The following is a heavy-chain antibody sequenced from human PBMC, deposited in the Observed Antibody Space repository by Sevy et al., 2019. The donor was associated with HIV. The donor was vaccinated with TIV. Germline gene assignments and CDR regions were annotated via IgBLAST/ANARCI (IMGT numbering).Heavy chain of an antibody. CDR3: AKDSTGVYSSGWYAFDI. CDR1: GFTFDDYT. Sequence: GGSLRLSCAASGFTFDDYTMHWVRQAPGKGLEWVSLISWDGGSTYYADSVKGRFTISRDNSKNSLYLQMNSLRTEDTALYYCAKDSTGVYSSGWYAFDIWGQGTMVTVSS. J-gene: IGHJ3*02. D-gene: IGHD6-19*01. CDR2: ISWDGGST. V-gene: IGHV3-43*01.